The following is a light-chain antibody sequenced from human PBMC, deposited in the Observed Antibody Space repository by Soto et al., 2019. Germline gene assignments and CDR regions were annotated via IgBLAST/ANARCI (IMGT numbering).Light chain of an antibody. J-gene: IGKJ4*01. CDR1: QSLVHSDGNTY. V-gene: IGKV2-30*02. CDR2: KVS. CDR3: VRGTLLRFT. Sequence: DVVMTQSPLSLSVTLGQSASISCRSSQSLVHSDGNTYLHWYQQRPGQSPRRLIYKVSNRVSGVPDRFSGSGSGTDFTLNMSTMVGEDVGVYPCVRGTLLRFTFGGGTKEGIK.